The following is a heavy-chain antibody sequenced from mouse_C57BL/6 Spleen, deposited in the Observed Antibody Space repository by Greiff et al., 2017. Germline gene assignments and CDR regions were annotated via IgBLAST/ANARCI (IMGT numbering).Heavy chain of an antibody. D-gene: IGHD4-1*01. CDR1: GFTFSDYY. CDR3: ARDSNWDYFDY. CDR2: INYDGSST. Sequence: DVKLVESEGGLVQPGSSMKLSCTASGFTFSDYYMAWVRQVPEKGLEWVANINYDGSSTYYLDSLKSRFIISRDNAKNILYLQMSRLKSEDTATYYCARDSNWDYFDYWGQGTTLTVSS. J-gene: IGHJ2*01. V-gene: IGHV5-16*01.